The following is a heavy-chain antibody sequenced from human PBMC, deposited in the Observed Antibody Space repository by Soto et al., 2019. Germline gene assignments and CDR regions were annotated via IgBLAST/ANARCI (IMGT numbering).Heavy chain of an antibody. V-gene: IGHV3-23*01. D-gene: IGHD2-2*02. J-gene: IGHJ6*02. Sequence: LRLSCAASGFNFSSYAMSWVRQAPGKGLEWVSAISGSGGSTYYADSVKGRFTISRDNSKNTLYLQMNGLIAEDTAVYYCAKLPAAIRTDYYYYGMDVWGQGTTVTVSS. CDR3: AKLPAAIRTDYYYYGMDV. CDR2: ISGSGGST. CDR1: GFNFSSYA.